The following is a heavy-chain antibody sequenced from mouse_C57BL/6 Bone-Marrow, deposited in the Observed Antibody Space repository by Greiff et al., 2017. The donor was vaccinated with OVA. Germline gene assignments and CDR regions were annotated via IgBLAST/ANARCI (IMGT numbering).Heavy chain of an antibody. CDR2: IYPGSGST. V-gene: IGHV1-55*01. Sequence: QVQLQQPGAELVKPGASVKMSCKASGYTFTSYWITWVKQRPGQGLAWIGDIYPGSGSTNYNEKFKSKATLTVDTSSSTAYIQLSSLTSEYSAVYYCASRSFSAWFAYWGQGTLVTVSA. CDR1: GYTFTSYW. CDR3: ASRSFSAWFAY. J-gene: IGHJ3*01.